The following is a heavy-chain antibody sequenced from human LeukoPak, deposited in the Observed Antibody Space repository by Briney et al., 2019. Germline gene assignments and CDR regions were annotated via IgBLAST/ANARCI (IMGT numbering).Heavy chain of an antibody. D-gene: IGHD3-9*01. CDR2: ISASGGST. V-gene: IGHV3-23*01. CDR3: ASRQYDILTGYDGALDI. Sequence: GGSLILSCAASGFTFSTFAMSWVRQAPGKGLEWVSIISASGGSTYYADSVKGRFTISRDNSKNTLYLQMNSLRAKDTAVYYCASRQYDILTGYDGALDIWGQGTMVTVSS. CDR1: GFTFSTFA. J-gene: IGHJ3*02.